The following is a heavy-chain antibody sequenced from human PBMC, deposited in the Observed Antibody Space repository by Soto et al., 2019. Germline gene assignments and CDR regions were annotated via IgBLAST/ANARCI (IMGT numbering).Heavy chain of an antibody. Sequence: SETLSLTCTVSGGSISSGGYYWSWIRQHPGKGLEWIGYIYYSGSTYYNPPLKSRVTISVDTSKNQFSLKLSSVTAADTAVYYCARETSGSYYYGMDVWGQGTTVTVSS. CDR3: ARETSGSYYYGMDV. D-gene: IGHD3-10*01. CDR1: GGSISSGGYY. J-gene: IGHJ6*02. CDR2: IYYSGST. V-gene: IGHV4-31*03.